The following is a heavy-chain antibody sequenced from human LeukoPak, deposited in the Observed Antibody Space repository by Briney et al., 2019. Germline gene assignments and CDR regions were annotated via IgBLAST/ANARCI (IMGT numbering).Heavy chain of an antibody. V-gene: IGHV4-4*07. Sequence: PSETLSLTCTVSGGSISSYYWSWIRQPAGNGLEWIGRIYTSGSTNYNPSLKSRVTMSVDTSKNQFSLKLSSVTAADTAVYYCARDQGYTVKHWFDPWGQGTLVTVSS. CDR3: ARDQGYTVKHWFDP. CDR1: GGSISSYY. CDR2: IYTSGST. J-gene: IGHJ5*02. D-gene: IGHD4-17*01.